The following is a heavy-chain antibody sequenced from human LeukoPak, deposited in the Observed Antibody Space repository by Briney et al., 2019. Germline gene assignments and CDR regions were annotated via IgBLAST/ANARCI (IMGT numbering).Heavy chain of an antibody. Sequence: SVKVSCKASGGTFSSYAISWVRQAPGQGLEWMGGIIPIFGTANYAQKFQGRVTITADESTSTAYMELSSLRSEDTAVYYCSGGYYDSSGPDAFDIWGQGTMVTVSS. CDR2: IIPIFGTA. V-gene: IGHV1-69*01. J-gene: IGHJ3*02. D-gene: IGHD3-22*01. CDR3: SGGYYDSSGPDAFDI. CDR1: GGTFSSYA.